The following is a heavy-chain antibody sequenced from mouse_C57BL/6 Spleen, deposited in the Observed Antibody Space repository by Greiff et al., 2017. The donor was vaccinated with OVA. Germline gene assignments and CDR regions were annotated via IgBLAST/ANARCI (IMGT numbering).Heavy chain of an antibody. CDR2: ISDGGSYT. V-gene: IGHV5-4*01. J-gene: IGHJ1*03. CDR1: GFTFSSYA. D-gene: IGHD2-3*01. Sequence: EVHLVESGGGLVKPGGSLKLSCAASGFTFSSYAMSWVRQTPEKRLEWVATISDGGSYTYYPDNVKGRFTISRDNAKNNLYLQMSHLKSEDTAMYYCARDRNYDGYSRYFDVWGTGTTVTVSS. CDR3: ARDRNYDGYSRYFDV.